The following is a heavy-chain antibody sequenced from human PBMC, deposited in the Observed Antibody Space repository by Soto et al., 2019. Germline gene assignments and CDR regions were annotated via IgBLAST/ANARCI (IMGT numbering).Heavy chain of an antibody. Sequence: ASVKVSCKAFGGTFSSYAISWVRQAPGQGLEWMGGIIPIFGTANYAQKFQGRVTITADESTSTAYMELSSLRSEDTAVYYCAGELSGRAYCGGDCPGYFDYWGQGTLVTVSS. CDR3: AGELSGRAYCGGDCPGYFDY. J-gene: IGHJ4*02. CDR2: IIPIFGTA. CDR1: GGTFSSYA. D-gene: IGHD2-21*02. V-gene: IGHV1-69*13.